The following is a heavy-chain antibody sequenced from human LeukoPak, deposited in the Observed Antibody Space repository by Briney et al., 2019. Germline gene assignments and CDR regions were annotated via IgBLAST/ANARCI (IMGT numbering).Heavy chain of an antibody. CDR3: ARDFMRYCSGGSCPPGYYYYYGMDV. Sequence: PGGSLRLSCAASGFTFSSYAMSWVRQAPGKGLEWVSAISGSGGSTYYADSVKGRFTISRDNSKNTLYLQMNSLRAEDTAVYYCARDFMRYCSGGSCPPGYYYYYGMDVWGQGTTVTVSS. CDR2: ISGSGGST. CDR1: GFTFSSYA. V-gene: IGHV3-23*01. D-gene: IGHD2-15*01. J-gene: IGHJ6*02.